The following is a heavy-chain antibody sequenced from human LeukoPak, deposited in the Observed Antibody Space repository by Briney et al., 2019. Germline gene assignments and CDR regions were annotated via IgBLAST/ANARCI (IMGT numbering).Heavy chain of an antibody. D-gene: IGHD3-22*01. CDR1: GFTFSDYY. CDR3: ARLYDRDAFDI. CDR2: ISSSGSTI. V-gene: IGHV3-11*01. J-gene: IGHJ3*02. Sequence: GGSLRLSCAASGFTFSDYYMSWLRQAPGKGLEWVSYISSSGSTIYYADSVKGRFNISRDNAKNSLYLQMNSLRAEDTAVYYCARLYDRDAFDIWGQGTMVTVSS.